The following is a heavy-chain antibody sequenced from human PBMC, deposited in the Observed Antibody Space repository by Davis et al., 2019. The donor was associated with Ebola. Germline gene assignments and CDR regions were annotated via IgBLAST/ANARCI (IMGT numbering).Heavy chain of an antibody. V-gene: IGHV3-48*02. CDR1: GFTFSSYS. J-gene: IGHJ6*02. CDR3: ARDRLAYYYYYYGMDV. CDR2: ISSSSSTI. Sequence: GESLKISCAASGFTFSSYSMNWVRQAPGKGLERVSYISSSSSTIYYADSVKGRFTISRDNAKNSLYLQMNSLRDEDTAVYYCARDRLAYYYYYYGMDVWGQGTTVTVSS.